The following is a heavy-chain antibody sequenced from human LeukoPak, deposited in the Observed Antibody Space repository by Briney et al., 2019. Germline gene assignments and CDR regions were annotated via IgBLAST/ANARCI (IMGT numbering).Heavy chain of an antibody. CDR3: AREPIVRATVVRGEFDY. CDR2: INPNSGGT. D-gene: IGHD4-23*01. V-gene: IGHV1-2*02. J-gene: IGHJ4*02. CDR1: GYTFTGYY. Sequence: EASVKVSCKASGYTFTGYYMHWVRQAPGQGLEWMGWINPNSGGTNYAQKFWGRVTMTRDTSISTAYMELSRLRSDDTAVYYCAREPIVRATVVRGEFDYWGQGTLVTVSS.